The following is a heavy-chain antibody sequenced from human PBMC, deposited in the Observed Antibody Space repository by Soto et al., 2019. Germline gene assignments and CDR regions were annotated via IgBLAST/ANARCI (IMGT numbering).Heavy chain of an antibody. CDR2: INAGNGNT. J-gene: IGHJ3*02. D-gene: IGHD6-13*01. CDR1: GYTFTSYA. Sequence: GASVKVSCKASGYTFTSYAMHWVRQAPGQRLEWMGWINAGNGNTKYSQKFQGRVTITRDTSASTAYMELSSLRSDDTAVYYCARGYSSDAFDIWGQGTMVTVSS. CDR3: ARGYSSDAFDI. V-gene: IGHV1-3*01.